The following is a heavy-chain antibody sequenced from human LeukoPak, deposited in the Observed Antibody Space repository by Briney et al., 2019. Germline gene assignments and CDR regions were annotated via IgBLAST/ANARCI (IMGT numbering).Heavy chain of an antibody. D-gene: IGHD5-18*01. V-gene: IGHV4-59*01. CDR2: IYYSGST. J-gene: IGHJ4*02. CDR3: ARSSDTAMAALDY. CDR1: GGSISSYY. Sequence: PSETLSLTCTVSGGSISSYYWSWIRQPPGKGLEWIGYIYYSGSTNYNPSLKSRVTISVDTSKNQFSLKLSSVTAADTAVYYCARSSDTAMAALDYWGQGTLVTVSS.